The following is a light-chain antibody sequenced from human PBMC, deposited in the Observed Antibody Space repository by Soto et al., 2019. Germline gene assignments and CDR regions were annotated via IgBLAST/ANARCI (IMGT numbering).Light chain of an antibody. CDR3: QQYGSSPRT. J-gene: IGKJ2*02. V-gene: IGKV3-20*01. CDR1: QSVSSSY. Sequence: EIVLTQSPGTLSLSPGERATLSCRASQSVSSSYLAWYQQKPGQAPRLLIYAASSRATGIPDRFSGSGSGTDVTLTISRLEPEDFAVYYCQQYGSSPRTFGQETKLEMK. CDR2: AAS.